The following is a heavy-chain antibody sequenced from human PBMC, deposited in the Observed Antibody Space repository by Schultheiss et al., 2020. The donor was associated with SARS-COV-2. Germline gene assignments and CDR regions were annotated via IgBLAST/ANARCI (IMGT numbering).Heavy chain of an antibody. Sequence: GESLKISCAASGFTFSSYAMHWVRQAPGKGLEWVAVISYDGSNKYYADSVKGRFTISRDNSKNTLYLQMNSLRAEDTAVYYCARDGGYYDSSGPYFDYWGQGTLVTVAS. J-gene: IGHJ4*02. V-gene: IGHV3-30-3*01. CDR3: ARDGGYYDSSGPYFDY. D-gene: IGHD3-22*01. CDR2: ISYDGSNK. CDR1: GFTFSSYA.